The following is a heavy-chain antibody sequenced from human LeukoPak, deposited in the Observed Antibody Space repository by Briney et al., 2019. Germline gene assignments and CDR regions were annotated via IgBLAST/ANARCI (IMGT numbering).Heavy chain of an antibody. Sequence: RSSETLSLTCTVSGGSISSYYWSWIRQPAGKGLEWIGRIYTSGSTNYNPSLKSRVTMSVDTSKNQFSLKLSSVTAADTAVYYCARGYRSGSFSGYFDYWGQGTLVTVSS. CDR1: GGSISSYY. V-gene: IGHV4-4*07. CDR2: IYTSGST. CDR3: ARGYRSGSFSGYFDY. D-gene: IGHD3-10*01. J-gene: IGHJ4*02.